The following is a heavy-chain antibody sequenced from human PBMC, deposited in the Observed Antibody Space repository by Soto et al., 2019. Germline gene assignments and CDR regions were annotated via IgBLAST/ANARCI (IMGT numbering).Heavy chain of an antibody. CDR2: IYSGGTT. CDR1: GFTVSNNY. Sequence: GGSLRLSCAASGFTVSNNYMTWVRQAPGKGLEWVSLIYSGGTTYYADSVKDRFTISRDHSRNTLYLQMNSLRGEDTAVYYCAREGYSSGWYIDYWGQGTLVTVSS. D-gene: IGHD6-19*01. J-gene: IGHJ4*02. V-gene: IGHV3-53*01. CDR3: AREGYSSGWYIDY.